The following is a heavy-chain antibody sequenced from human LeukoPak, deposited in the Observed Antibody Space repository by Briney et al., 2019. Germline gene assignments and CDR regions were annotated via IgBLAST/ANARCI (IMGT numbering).Heavy chain of an antibody. CDR3: AKSKVAAAGTGAFDI. J-gene: IGHJ3*02. Sequence: GGAVRLSCAASGFTFSSDAMSWVRQAPGKGREGVSTISASADRINYADPVRGRFIISRDNPKNTLFLQMNSLRAEDTAVYFCAKSKVAAAGTGAFDIWGQGTMVTVSS. CDR1: GFTFSSDA. CDR2: ISASADRI. D-gene: IGHD6-13*01. V-gene: IGHV3-23*01.